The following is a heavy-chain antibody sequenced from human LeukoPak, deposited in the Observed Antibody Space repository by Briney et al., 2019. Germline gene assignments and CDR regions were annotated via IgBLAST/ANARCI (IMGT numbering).Heavy chain of an antibody. V-gene: IGHV4-59*01. Sequence: PSETLSLTCTVSGGSISSYYWSWIRQPPGKGLEWIGYIYYSGSTNYNPSLKSRVTISVDTSKNQFSLKLSSVTAADTAVYYCASMVRGVKTFDYWGQGTLVTVSS. D-gene: IGHD3-10*01. CDR2: IYYSGST. CDR1: GGSISSYY. CDR3: ASMVRGVKTFDY. J-gene: IGHJ4*02.